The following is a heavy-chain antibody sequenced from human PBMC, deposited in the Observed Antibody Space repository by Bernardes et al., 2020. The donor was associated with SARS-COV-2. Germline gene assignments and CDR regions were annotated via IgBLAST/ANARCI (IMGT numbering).Heavy chain of an antibody. J-gene: IGHJ3*02. CDR3: AMDEFDFESSGALNDFQI. Sequence: SETLSLTCTVSGGSISTDTFYWNWIRQPAGKALEWIGRIHARGSAHYNPSLRSRVTMSIDTSNNHFSLTLNSVTAADTAVYYCAMDEFDFESSGALNDFQIWGPGTTVSVSS. V-gene: IGHV4-61*02. CDR2: IHARGSA. D-gene: IGHD3-22*01. CDR1: GGSISTDTFY.